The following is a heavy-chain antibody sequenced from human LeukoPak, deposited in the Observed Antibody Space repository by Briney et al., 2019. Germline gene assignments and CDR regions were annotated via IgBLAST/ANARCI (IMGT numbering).Heavy chain of an antibody. D-gene: IGHD2-15*01. J-gene: IGHJ6*03. CDR3: ARGSRGQNYYYYYYMDV. Sequence: ASVKVSCKASTYTFTRYGISWVRQAPGQGLEWMGWISGYNGNTNYAQKFLGRVSMTADTATSTAYMELSSLRSEDTAVYYCARGSRGQNYYYYYYMDVWGKGTTVTVSS. CDR1: TYTFTRYG. CDR2: ISGYNGNT. V-gene: IGHV1-18*01.